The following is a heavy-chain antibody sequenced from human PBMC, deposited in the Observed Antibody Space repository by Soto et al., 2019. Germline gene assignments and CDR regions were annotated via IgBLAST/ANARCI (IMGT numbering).Heavy chain of an antibody. CDR2: IYYSGST. CDR3: ARVRYSGSYQDAFDI. J-gene: IGHJ3*02. D-gene: IGHD1-26*01. V-gene: IGHV4-59*01. CDR1: GGSISSYY. Sequence: PSETLSLTCTVSGGSISSYYWSWIRQPPGKGLEWIGYIYYSGSTNYNPSLKSRVTISVDTSKNQFSLKLSSVTAADTAVYYCARVRYSGSYQDAFDIWGQGTMVT.